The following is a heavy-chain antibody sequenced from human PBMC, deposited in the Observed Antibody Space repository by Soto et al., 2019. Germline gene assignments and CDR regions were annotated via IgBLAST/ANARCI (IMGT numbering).Heavy chain of an antibody. CDR2: SYSSGRT. J-gene: IGHJ6*02. V-gene: IGHV4-39*01. CDR1: GGSISSSSYY. CDR3: ARHGKESLRYYYYGMDV. Sequence: AETLSLTCTVSGGSISSSSYYWGWIRQPPGKGLEWIGSSYSSGRTYYNPSLKSRVTISVNTSKNQCSLKVSFVTADDTAAYYCARHGKESLRYYYYGMDVWGQGTTVTVSS.